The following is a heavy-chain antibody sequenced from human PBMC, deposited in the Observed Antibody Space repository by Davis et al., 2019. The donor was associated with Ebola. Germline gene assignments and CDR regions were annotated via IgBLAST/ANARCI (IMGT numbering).Heavy chain of an antibody. CDR3: ARGITGTTCFGY. CDR1: GGSFSGYY. D-gene: IGHD1-20*01. V-gene: IGHV4-34*01. CDR2: INHSGST. Sequence: PSETLSLTCAVYGGSFSGYYWSWIRQPPGKGLEWIGEINHSGSTNYNPSLKSRVTISVDTSKNQFSLKLSSVTAADTAVYYCARGITGTTCFGYWGQGTLVTVSS. J-gene: IGHJ4*02.